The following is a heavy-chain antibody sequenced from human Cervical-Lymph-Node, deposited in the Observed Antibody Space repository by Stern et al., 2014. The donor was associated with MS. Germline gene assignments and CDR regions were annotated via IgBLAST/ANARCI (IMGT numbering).Heavy chain of an antibody. CDR1: GDTFISYS. J-gene: IGHJ5*02. CDR2: LTPLFGTT. V-gene: IGHV1-69*01. D-gene: IGHD2-2*01. Sequence: VQLVESGAEVKRPGSSVKVSCKASGDTFISYSFRWVRQAPGQGLEWMGGLTPLFGTTIYAQQLQGRVTITADESSSTVYMELTSLTSQDTAVYYCARGGVVPADTTWFDPWGQGTPVTVSS. CDR3: ARGGVVPADTTWFDP.